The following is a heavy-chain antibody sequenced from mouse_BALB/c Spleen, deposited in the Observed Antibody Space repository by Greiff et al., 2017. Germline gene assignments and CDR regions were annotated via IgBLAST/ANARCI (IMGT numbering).Heavy chain of an antibody. CDR3: ARSPIYYGDDEGLAY. V-gene: IGHV1-14*01. J-gene: IGHJ3*01. CDR2: INPYNDGT. CDR1: GYTFTSYV. D-gene: IGHD2-2*01. Sequence: EVQLQQSGPELVKPGASVKMSCKASGYTFTSYVMHWVKQKPGQGLEWIGYINPYNDGTKYNEKFKGKATLTSDKSSSTAYMELSSLTSEDSAVYYGARSPIYYGDDEGLAYWGQGTLVTVSA.